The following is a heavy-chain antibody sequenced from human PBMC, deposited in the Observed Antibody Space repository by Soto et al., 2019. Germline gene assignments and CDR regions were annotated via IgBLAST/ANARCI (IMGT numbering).Heavy chain of an antibody. CDR1: GGSISSYY. Sequence: SDTLSLTCTVSGGSISSYYWSWIRQPPGKGLEWIGYIYYSGSTNYNPSLKSRVTISVDTSKNQFSLKLSSVTAADTAVYYCARPGPGYYYGMDVWGQGTTVT. J-gene: IGHJ6*02. CDR3: ARPGPGYYYGMDV. CDR2: IYYSGST. V-gene: IGHV4-59*01.